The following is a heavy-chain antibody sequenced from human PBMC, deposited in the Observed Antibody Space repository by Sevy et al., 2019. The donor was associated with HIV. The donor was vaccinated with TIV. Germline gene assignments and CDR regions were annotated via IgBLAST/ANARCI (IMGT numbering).Heavy chain of an antibody. CDR2: ISAYNGNT. CDR1: GYTFTSYG. Sequence: ASVKVSCKASGYTFTSYGISWVRQAPGQGLEWMGWISAYNGNTNYAQKLQGRVTMTTDTSTSTAYMELRSLRSDDTAVYYCRAYGYYYGSGSYLFDYWGQGTLVTVSS. D-gene: IGHD3-10*01. V-gene: IGHV1-18*04. CDR3: RAYGYYYGSGSYLFDY. J-gene: IGHJ4*02.